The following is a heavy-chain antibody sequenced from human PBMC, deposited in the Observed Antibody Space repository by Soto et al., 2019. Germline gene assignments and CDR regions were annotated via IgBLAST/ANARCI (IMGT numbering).Heavy chain of an antibody. J-gene: IGHJ5*02. Sequence: QVTLKESGPVLVKPTETLTLTCTVSGFSLSNARMGVSWIRQPPGKALEWLAHIFSNDEKSYSTSLKSRLTIPKDTSKSQVVLTMTNMDPVDTATYYCARITMFRGVPNWFDPWGQGTLVTVSS. D-gene: IGHD3-10*01. CDR3: ARITMFRGVPNWFDP. CDR2: IFSNDEK. V-gene: IGHV2-26*01. CDR1: GFSLSNARMG.